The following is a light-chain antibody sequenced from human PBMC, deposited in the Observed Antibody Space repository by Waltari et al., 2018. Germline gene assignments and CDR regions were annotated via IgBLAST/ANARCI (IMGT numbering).Light chain of an antibody. V-gene: IGLV3-21*01. Sequence: SYTLTQTSSLSVSPGQTARITCGGANLGFKNVQWYQQKLPRAPVLVIYYDSQRPSGIPERFSGSKLGNTATLTISGVEAGDEADYYCQVWDSETDHWVFGGGTRLTVL. J-gene: IGLJ2*01. CDR2: YDS. CDR3: QVWDSETDHWV. CDR1: NLGFKN.